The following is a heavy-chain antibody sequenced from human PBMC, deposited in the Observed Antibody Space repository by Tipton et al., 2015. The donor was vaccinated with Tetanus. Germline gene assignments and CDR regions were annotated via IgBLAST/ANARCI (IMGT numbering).Heavy chain of an antibody. CDR1: GDSMTKYY. Sequence: TLSLTCTVSGDSMTKYYWSWIRQPPGKGLEWISYIFHSGSTNYNPSLKSRVTISMDTPKNQISLKLSSVTAADTAVYFCARRSYCTSSRCFDAFDLWGPGTRVTVSS. D-gene: IGHD2-8*01. V-gene: IGHV4-59*01. CDR3: ARRSYCTSSRCFDAFDL. CDR2: IFHSGST. J-gene: IGHJ3*01.